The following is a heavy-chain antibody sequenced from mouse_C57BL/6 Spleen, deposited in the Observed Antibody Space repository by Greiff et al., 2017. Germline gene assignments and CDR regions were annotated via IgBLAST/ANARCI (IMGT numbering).Heavy chain of an antibody. CDR3: ASNYEDAMDY. Sequence: QVQLKESGPELVKPGASVKISCKASGYSFTSYYIHWVKQRPGQGLEWIGWIYPGSGNTKYNEKFKGKATLTADTSSSTAYMQLSSLTSEDSAVYYCASNYEDAMDYWGQGTSVTVSS. CDR2: IYPGSGNT. V-gene: IGHV1-66*01. J-gene: IGHJ4*01. CDR1: GYSFTSYY. D-gene: IGHD2-1*01.